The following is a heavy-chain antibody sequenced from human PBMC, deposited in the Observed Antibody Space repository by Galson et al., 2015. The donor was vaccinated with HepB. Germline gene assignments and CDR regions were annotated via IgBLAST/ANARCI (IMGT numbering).Heavy chain of an antibody. J-gene: IGHJ4*02. CDR1: GFTFSTYS. CDR2: ISSSSSTI. Sequence: LRLSCAASGFTFSTYSMNWVRQAPGKGLEWVSYISSSSSTIYYADSVKGRFTISRDNAKNSLYLQMNSLRAEDTAVYYCAKAWGTFDYWGQGTLVTVSS. V-gene: IGHV3-48*01. CDR3: AKAWGTFDY. D-gene: IGHD3-16*01.